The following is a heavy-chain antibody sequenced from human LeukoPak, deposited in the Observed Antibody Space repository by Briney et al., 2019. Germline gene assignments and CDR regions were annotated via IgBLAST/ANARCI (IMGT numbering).Heavy chain of an antibody. Sequence: SETLSLTCTVSGGSISSYYWSWIRQPAGKGLEWIGRIYTSGSTNYNPSLKSRVTMSVDTSKNQFSLKLSSVTAADTAVYYCAREFVVVPAAKGGDYYYYYMDVWGKGTTVTVSS. D-gene: IGHD2-2*01. J-gene: IGHJ6*03. CDR3: AREFVVVPAAKGGDYYYYYMDV. V-gene: IGHV4-4*07. CDR2: IYTSGST. CDR1: GGSISSYY.